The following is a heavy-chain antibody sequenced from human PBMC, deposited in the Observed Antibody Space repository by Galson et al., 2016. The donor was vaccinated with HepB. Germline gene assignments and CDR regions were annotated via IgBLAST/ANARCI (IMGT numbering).Heavy chain of an antibody. Sequence: SVKVSCKASGYTFTSYGVSWVRQAPGQGLEWMGWISADNGNTVYAQNFQARVTMTTDTSTSTAYMELRSLRSDDTAVYYCARETYCSNGLCYKPSGPDYWGQGTLVTVSA. CDR1: GYTFTSYG. J-gene: IGHJ4*02. CDR3: ARETYCSNGLCYKPSGPDY. V-gene: IGHV1-18*01. CDR2: ISADNGNT. D-gene: IGHD2-8*01.